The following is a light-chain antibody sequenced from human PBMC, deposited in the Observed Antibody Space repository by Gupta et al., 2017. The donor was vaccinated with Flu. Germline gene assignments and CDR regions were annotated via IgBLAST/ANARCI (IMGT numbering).Light chain of an antibody. J-gene: IGKJ2*02. CDR3: QQDGSSPCT. CDR2: GAS. V-gene: IGKV3-20*01. Sequence: EVVLTHSPGTLSLSPGERATLSCRASQSVRSSYLAWYQQKPGQAPRLLIYGASSRATGIPDRFSGSGSGTEFTLTISRLEPEDFAVYYCQQDGSSPCTFGQGTKMEIK. CDR1: QSVRSSY.